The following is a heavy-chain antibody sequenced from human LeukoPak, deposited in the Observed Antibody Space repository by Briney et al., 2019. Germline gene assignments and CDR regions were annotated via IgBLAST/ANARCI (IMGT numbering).Heavy chain of an antibody. D-gene: IGHD3-10*01. Sequence: SEALSLTCALYGGSFTYYYWTWIRQPPGKGLEWIGEINHAGTTDYNPSLKSRVTISVDTSKNQFSLKLNSVTAADTAVYYCARLNLEYFYSSGPNDYWSQGTLVTVSS. CDR1: GGSFTYYY. CDR3: ARLNLEYFYSSGPNDY. CDR2: INHAGTT. J-gene: IGHJ4*02. V-gene: IGHV4-34*01.